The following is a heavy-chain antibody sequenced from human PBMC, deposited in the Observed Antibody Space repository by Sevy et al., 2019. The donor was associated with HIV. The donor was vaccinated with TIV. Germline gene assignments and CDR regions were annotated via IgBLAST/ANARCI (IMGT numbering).Heavy chain of an antibody. Sequence: SETLSLTCTVSGGSISSSSYYWGWIRQPPGKGLEWIGSIYYSGSTYYNPSLKSRVTISVETSKNQFSLKLSSVTAADTAVYYCARSMIAVAGIRVAFDIWGQGTMVTVSS. D-gene: IGHD6-19*01. CDR2: IYYSGST. V-gene: IGHV4-39*01. J-gene: IGHJ3*02. CDR1: GGSISSSSYY. CDR3: ARSMIAVAGIRVAFDI.